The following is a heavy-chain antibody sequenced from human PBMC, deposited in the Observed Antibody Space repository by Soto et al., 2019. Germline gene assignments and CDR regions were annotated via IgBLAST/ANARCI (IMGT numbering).Heavy chain of an antibody. CDR2: ISSTSGTI. D-gene: IGHD6-19*01. Sequence: GGSLRLSCEASGFVFSTYSMNWVRQAPGKGLEWISYISSTSGTIYYADSVKGRFTIFRDNAKNSLFLQMNGLRDDDTAVYYCANQKIRFSVAGTLYGLGVWGQGTTVTVS. J-gene: IGHJ6*02. CDR1: GFVFSTYS. CDR3: ANQKIRFSVAGTLYGLGV. V-gene: IGHV3-48*02.